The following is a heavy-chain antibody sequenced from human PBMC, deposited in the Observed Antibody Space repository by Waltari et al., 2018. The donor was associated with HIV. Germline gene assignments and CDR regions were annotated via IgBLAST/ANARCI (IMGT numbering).Heavy chain of an antibody. J-gene: IGHJ4*02. CDR2: INPNRGGT. CDR3: ASYPPDIAAATP. D-gene: IGHD6-13*01. Sequence: QVQLVQSGAEVKKPGASVKVSCKASGYTFTGYYMHWVRQAPGQGLEWMGRINPNRGGTNYAQKFQGRVTMTRDTSISTAYMELSRLRSDDTAVYYCASYPPDIAAATPWGQGTLVTVSS. CDR1: GYTFTGYY. V-gene: IGHV1-2*06.